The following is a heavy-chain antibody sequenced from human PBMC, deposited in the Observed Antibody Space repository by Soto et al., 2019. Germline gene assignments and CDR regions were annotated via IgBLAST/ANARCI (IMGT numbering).Heavy chain of an antibody. CDR2: IKTEGDGGTR. CDR1: GFSFRKAY. D-gene: IGHD6-19*01. V-gene: IGHV3-15*01. J-gene: IGHJ4*02. CDR3: TTWLESPSGWLDN. Sequence: EVHLVESGGGLVEPGGSLRLSCAASGFSFRKAYMSWVRQAPGRGPEWVGRIKTEGDGGTREYAAPVRGRFSISRDDSRSTLYLQMNSLKSGDTAIYYCTTWLESPSGWLDNWGQGTLVTVSS.